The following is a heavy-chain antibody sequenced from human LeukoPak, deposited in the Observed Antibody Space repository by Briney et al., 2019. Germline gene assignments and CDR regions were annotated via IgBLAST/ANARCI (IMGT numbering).Heavy chain of an antibody. CDR3: ARARGIVGATLYYFDY. Sequence: ASVKVSCKASVGTFSSYAISWVRQAPGQGLEWMGGIIPIFGTANYAQKFQRRVTSTRNTSISTAYMELSRLRSDDTAVYYCARARGIVGATLYYFDYWGQGTLVTVSS. J-gene: IGHJ4*02. V-gene: IGHV1-69*05. CDR2: IIPIFGTA. CDR1: VGTFSSYA. D-gene: IGHD1-26*01.